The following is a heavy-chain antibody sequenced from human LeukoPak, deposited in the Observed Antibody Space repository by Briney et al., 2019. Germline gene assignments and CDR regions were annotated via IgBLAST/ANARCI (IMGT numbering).Heavy chain of an antibody. D-gene: IGHD6-6*01. Sequence: GASVKVSCKVSGYTLTELSMHWVRQAPGKGLEWMGGFDPEDGETIYAQKFQGRVTMTEDTSTDTAYMELSSLRSEDTAVYYCATEGRSRGTAAPYGMDVWGQGTTVTVSS. CDR3: ATEGRSRGTAAPYGMDV. J-gene: IGHJ6*02. V-gene: IGHV1-24*01. CDR1: GYTLTELS. CDR2: FDPEDGET.